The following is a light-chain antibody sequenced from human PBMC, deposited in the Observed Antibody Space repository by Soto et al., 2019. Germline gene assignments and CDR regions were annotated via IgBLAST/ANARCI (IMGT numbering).Light chain of an antibody. Sequence: EIVLTPSPATLALSPGERATLSCRASQSVGSLLAWYQQKPGQAPRLLIYRASTRAAGLPDRFSGSGSETDFTLTISSLQSEDFAVYYCQQYNKWPITFGQGTRLEI. CDR1: QSVGSL. CDR3: QQYNKWPIT. V-gene: IGKV3-15*01. J-gene: IGKJ5*01. CDR2: RAS.